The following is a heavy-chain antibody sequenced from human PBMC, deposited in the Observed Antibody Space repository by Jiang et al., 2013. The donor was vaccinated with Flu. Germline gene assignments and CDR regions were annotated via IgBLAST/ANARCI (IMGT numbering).Heavy chain of an antibody. V-gene: IGHV1-3*01. CDR1: GYTFTSYA. D-gene: IGHD3-10*01. Sequence: GAEVKKPGASVKVSCKASGYTFTSYAMHWVRQAPGQRLEWMGWINAGNGNTEYSQKFQGRVTITRDTSASTAYMELSSLRSEDTAVYYCARDRDKLLWFGESDYWGQGTLVTVSS. J-gene: IGHJ4*02. CDR2: INAGNGNT. CDR3: ARDRDKLLWFGESDY.